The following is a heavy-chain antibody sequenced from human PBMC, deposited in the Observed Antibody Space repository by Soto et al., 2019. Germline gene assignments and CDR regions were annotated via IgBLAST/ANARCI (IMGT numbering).Heavy chain of an antibody. CDR3: ARQALTTSIDQLQPVDY. CDR1: GDSISSRGCY. CDR2: IYYSGST. D-gene: IGHD2-2*01. V-gene: IGHV4-39*01. Sequence: SSETLSLTCSVSGDSISSRGCYWGWIRQPPGKGLEWIGSIYYSGSTSYNPSLKARVTISEDTSKNQLSLKLSSVTAADTAVYYCARQALTTSIDQLQPVDYWGQGTLVTVSS. J-gene: IGHJ4*02.